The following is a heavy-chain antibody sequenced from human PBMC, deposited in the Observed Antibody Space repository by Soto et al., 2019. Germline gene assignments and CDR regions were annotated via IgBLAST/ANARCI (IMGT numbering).Heavy chain of an antibody. CDR1: GFSFSGYL. CDR3: AREPTIAHVDY. D-gene: IGHD5-12*01. J-gene: IGHJ4*02. V-gene: IGHV3-74*01. CDR2: IKGDESVT. Sequence: EVQLVESGGGLVQPGGSLRVSCAAAGFSFSGYLMNWVRHAPGKGLEWVSSIKGDESVTVYAGSVKGRFTISRDNARNTLYLKMSGRTADDTAVYYCAREPTIAHVDYWGQGTLVTVSS.